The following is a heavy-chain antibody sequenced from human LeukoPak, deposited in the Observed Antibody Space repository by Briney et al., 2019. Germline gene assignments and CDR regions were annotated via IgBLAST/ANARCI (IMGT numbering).Heavy chain of an antibody. CDR2: INSDGSST. Sequence: GGSLRLSCAASGFTFSNYWMHWVRQAPGQGLVWVSRINSDGSSTTYADSVKGRFTISRDNAKNTLYLQMNSLRVEDTAVYYCARGVGPAAINWFDRWGQGTLVTVSS. D-gene: IGHD2-2*01. CDR1: GFTFSNYW. CDR3: ARGVGPAAINWFDR. V-gene: IGHV3-74*03. J-gene: IGHJ5*02.